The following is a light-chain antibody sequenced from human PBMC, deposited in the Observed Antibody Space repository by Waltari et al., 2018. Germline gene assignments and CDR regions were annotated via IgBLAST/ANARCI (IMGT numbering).Light chain of an antibody. CDR1: RSDIGGYNY. Sequence: QSALTPPASVSGSPGPSSTISCTATRSDIGGYNYVSWYRQPPGKAPNLLIYEVNRRPSGVSDRFSGSKSGNTASLTISGLQSEDEADYYCSSYSSGSTAYLFGSGTKV. CDR3: SSYSSGSTAYL. CDR2: EVN. V-gene: IGLV2-14*01. J-gene: IGLJ1*01.